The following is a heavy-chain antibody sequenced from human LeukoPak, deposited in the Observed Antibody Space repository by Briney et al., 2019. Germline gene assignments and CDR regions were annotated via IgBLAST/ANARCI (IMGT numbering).Heavy chain of an antibody. CDR1: GFTFSSHW. D-gene: IGHD3-22*01. CDR2: IKEDGSEK. J-gene: IGHJ3*02. CDR3: AREFNYYDSSGYYFGHDAFDI. V-gene: IGHV3-7*01. Sequence: GGSLRLSCAASGFTFSSHWMSWVRQAPGKGLEWVANIKEDGSEKYYVDSVKGRFTISRDNAKNSLYLQMNSLRAEDTAVYYCAREFNYYDSSGYYFGHDAFDIWGQGTMVTVSS.